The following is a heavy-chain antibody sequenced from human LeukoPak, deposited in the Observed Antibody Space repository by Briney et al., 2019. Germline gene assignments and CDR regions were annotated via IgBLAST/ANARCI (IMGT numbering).Heavy chain of an antibody. Sequence: GASVKVSCKASGYTFTSYAMHWVRQAPGQRLEWMGWINAGNGNTKYSQKFQGRVTITRDTSASTAYMELSSLRSEDTAVYYCARDRKVYFPGPSKYDYVWGSLAYWGQGTLVTVSS. CDR2: INAGNGNT. CDR3: ARDRKVYFPGPSKYDYVWGSLAY. V-gene: IGHV1-3*01. J-gene: IGHJ4*02. CDR1: GYTFTSYA. D-gene: IGHD3-16*01.